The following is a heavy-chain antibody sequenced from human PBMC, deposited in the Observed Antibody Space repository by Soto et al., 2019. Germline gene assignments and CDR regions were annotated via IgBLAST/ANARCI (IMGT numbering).Heavy chain of an antibody. J-gene: IGHJ4*02. D-gene: IGHD6-6*01. CDR2: ISGSGGST. V-gene: IGHV3-23*01. Sequence: AGGSLRLSCAASGFTFSSYAMSWVRQAPGKGLEWVSAISGSGGSTYYADSVKGRFTISRDNSKNTLYLQMNSLRAEDTAVYYCAKALTERGSSSSVDYWGQGTLVTVSS. CDR1: GFTFSSYA. CDR3: AKALTERGSSSSVDY.